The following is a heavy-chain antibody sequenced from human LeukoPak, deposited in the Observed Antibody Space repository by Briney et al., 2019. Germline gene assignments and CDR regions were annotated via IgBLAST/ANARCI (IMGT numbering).Heavy chain of an antibody. V-gene: IGHV3-30*02. Sequence: GGSLRLSCAASGFTFSDYGMHWVRQAPGKGLEWVAFIRYDGSNEYYADSVKGRFTISRDNSKYTLFLQMNSLRAEDTAVYHCAKTKGYTFDYWGQGTLVTVSA. D-gene: IGHD5-18*01. CDR2: IRYDGSNE. J-gene: IGHJ4*02. CDR1: GFTFSDYG. CDR3: AKTKGYTFDY.